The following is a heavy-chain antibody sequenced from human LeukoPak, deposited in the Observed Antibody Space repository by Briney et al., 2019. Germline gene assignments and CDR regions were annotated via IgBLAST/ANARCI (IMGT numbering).Heavy chain of an antibody. D-gene: IGHD4-23*01. CDR1: GFTFSSYA. V-gene: IGHV3-30-3*01. CDR2: ISYDGSNK. J-gene: IGHJ3*02. Sequence: PGGSLRLSCAASGFTFSSYAMHWVRQAPGKGVEGVAVISYDGSNKYYADSVKGRFTISRDNSKNTLYLQMNSLRAEDTAVYYCAREFLRWSNGNAFDIWGQGTMVTVSS. CDR3: AREFLRWSNGNAFDI.